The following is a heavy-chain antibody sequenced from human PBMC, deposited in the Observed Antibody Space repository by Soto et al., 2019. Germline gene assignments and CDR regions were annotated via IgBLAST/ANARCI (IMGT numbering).Heavy chain of an antibody. Sequence: SQTLSLTCVISGDSVSSYSAVWNWIRQSPSRGLEWLGRTYYRSKWYNDYAVSVKSRITISPETSKNQFSLQLNSVTAADTAVYYCAREGALLFGGNPDYYDDLVVWGQGTRGTVSS. V-gene: IGHV6-1*01. CDR2: TYYRSKWYN. D-gene: IGHD2-15*01. CDR3: AREGALLFGGNPDYYDDLVV. CDR1: GDSVSSYSAV. J-gene: IGHJ6*02.